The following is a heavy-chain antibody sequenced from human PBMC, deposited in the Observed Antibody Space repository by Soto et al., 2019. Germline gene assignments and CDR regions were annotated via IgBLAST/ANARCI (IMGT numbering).Heavy chain of an antibody. CDR2: SGNT. J-gene: IGHJ4*02. CDR3: ACSGGGSSDY. D-gene: IGHD2-15*01. V-gene: IGHV4-59*01. Sequence: SETLSLTCTVSGGSINNYYWSWIRQPPGKGLEWIGYSGNTDYNPSLKSRVTISLGTSKNQFSLKLSSVTAADTAVYYCACSGGGSSDYWGQGILVTVSS. CDR1: GGSINNYY.